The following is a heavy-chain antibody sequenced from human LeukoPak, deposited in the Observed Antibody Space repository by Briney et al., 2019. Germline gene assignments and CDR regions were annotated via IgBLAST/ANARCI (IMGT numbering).Heavy chain of an antibody. V-gene: IGHV1-18*01. J-gene: IGHJ4*02. Sequence: GASVKVSCKASGYTFTSYGISWVRQAPGQGLEWMGLISAYNGNTNYAQKLQGRVTMTTDTSTSTAYMELRSLRSDDTAVYYCARDRTPPLRFLEWLLKGAPVDYWGQGTLVSVSS. CDR3: ARDRTPPLRFLEWLLKGAPVDY. D-gene: IGHD3-3*01. CDR1: GYTFTSYG. CDR2: ISAYNGNT.